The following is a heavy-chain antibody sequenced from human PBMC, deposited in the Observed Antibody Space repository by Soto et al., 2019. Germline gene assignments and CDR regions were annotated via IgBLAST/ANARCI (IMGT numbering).Heavy chain of an antibody. CDR3: AKGHSDYQGDYNYYGMDV. V-gene: IGHV3-23*01. CDR1: GFPFSSYA. Sequence: GGSLRLSCAASGFPFSSYAISWVRQAPGKGLEWVAASTGAGGSTYKVASSPCLFPLSRAPSKKTVYLRLDGLRAEDTAIYYCAKGHSDYQGDYNYYGMDVWGQGTTVTVSS. CDR2: STGAGGST. J-gene: IGHJ6*02. D-gene: IGHD4-4*01.